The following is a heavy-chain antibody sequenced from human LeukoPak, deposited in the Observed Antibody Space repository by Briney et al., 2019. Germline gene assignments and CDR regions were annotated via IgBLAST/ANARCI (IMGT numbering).Heavy chain of an antibody. Sequence: SETLSLTCTVSGGSISSGDYYWSWIRQPPGKGLEWIAYISDIGSINYNPSLKSRVTISLDTSKNQFSLKLSSVTAADTAVYYCAGHHPRNTVDFWGQGTLVTVSS. V-gene: IGHV4-61*08. CDR3: AGHHPRNTVDF. D-gene: IGHD2/OR15-2a*01. CDR2: ISDIGSI. CDR1: GGSISSGDYY. J-gene: IGHJ4*02.